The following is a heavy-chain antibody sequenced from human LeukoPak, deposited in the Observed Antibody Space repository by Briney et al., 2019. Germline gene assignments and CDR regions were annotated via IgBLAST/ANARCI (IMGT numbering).Heavy chain of an antibody. CDR1: GGSIISSSHY. CDR3: ASQAMTGEAGRPYLDN. J-gene: IGHJ4*02. D-gene: IGHD3-9*01. V-gene: IGHV4-39*01. CDR2: TLYDGSS. Sequence: PSETLSLTCTISGGSIISSSHYWSWIRQPPGKGLEWIGSVVGSTLYDGSSGYNPSLNSRLTISVDTSKYQFSLRLRSVTAADTAIYSCASQAMTGEAGRPYLDNWGQGTLVTVSS.